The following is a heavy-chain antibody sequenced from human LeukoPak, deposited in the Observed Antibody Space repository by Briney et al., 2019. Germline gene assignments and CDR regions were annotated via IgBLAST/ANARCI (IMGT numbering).Heavy chain of an antibody. CDR3: AREEYVWGSYRYPFDY. J-gene: IGHJ4*02. Sequence: NPSETLSLTCAVYGGSFSGYYWSWLRQPPGKGPEWIGEINHSGSTNYNPSLKSRVTISVDTSKNQFSLKLSSVTAADTAVYYCAREEYVWGSYRYPFDYWGQGTLVTVSS. CDR2: INHSGST. CDR1: GGSFSGYY. V-gene: IGHV4-34*01. D-gene: IGHD3-16*02.